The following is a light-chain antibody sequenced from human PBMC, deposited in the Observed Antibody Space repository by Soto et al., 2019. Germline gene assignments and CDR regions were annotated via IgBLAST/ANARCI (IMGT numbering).Light chain of an antibody. CDR2: EVS. Sequence: QSVLTQPASVSGSPGQSIAISCTGTSTDVGGYNYVSWYQQHPGKAPKLMIYEVSNRPSGVSNRFSGAKSGNTASLTISGLQAEDEADYYCSSDTSDSTLVFGGGTKVTVL. V-gene: IGLV2-14*01. J-gene: IGLJ3*02. CDR3: SSDTSDSTLV. CDR1: STDVGGYNY.